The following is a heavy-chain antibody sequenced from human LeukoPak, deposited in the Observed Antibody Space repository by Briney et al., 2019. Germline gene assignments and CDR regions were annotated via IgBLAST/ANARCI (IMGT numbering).Heavy chain of an antibody. D-gene: IGHD6-19*01. J-gene: IGHJ4*02. V-gene: IGHV3-48*04. CDR3: ARDPGYSSGAYYFDY. CDR2: ITSTSSTM. Sequence: GGSLRLSCAASGFTFSPYSMNWVRQAPGEGLEWVSYITSTSSTMYYADSVKGRFTISRDNAKNSLYLQMNSLRAEDTAVYYCARDPGYSSGAYYFDYWGQGTLVTVSS. CDR1: GFTFSPYS.